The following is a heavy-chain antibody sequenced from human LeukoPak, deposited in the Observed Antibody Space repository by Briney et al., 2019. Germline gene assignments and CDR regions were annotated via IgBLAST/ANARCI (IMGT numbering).Heavy chain of an antibody. CDR3: ARQKCTSTSCLTKNAFDI. V-gene: IGHV4-4*09. Sequence: SETLSLTCTVSSSISGYYWSWSRLPPGKGLGWIGYIYTSGSTNYNPSLESRVTISVDTFKNQFSLDLSSVTAADTAVYYCARQKCTSTSCLTKNAFDIWGQGTMVTVSS. CDR1: SSISGYY. CDR2: IYTSGST. D-gene: IGHD2-2*01. J-gene: IGHJ3*02.